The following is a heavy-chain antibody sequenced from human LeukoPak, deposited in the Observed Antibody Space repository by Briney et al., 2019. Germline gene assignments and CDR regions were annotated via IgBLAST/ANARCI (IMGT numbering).Heavy chain of an antibody. CDR3: ARDSPPYAYWSGPPFDY. J-gene: IGHJ4*02. CDR2: ISGYNGNT. CDR1: GYTFSGYY. D-gene: IGHD3-3*01. V-gene: IGHV1-18*04. Sequence: EGSVKVSCKASGYTFSGYYMHWVRQAPGQGLEWMGWISGYNGNTNYAQKLRVRVTMATDTSTSTAYMELRRLSSDDTAVYYCARDSPPYAYWSGPPFDYWGQGTLVTVSS.